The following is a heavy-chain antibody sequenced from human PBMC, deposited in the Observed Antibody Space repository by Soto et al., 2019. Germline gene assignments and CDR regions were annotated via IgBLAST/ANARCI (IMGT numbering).Heavy chain of an antibody. CDR1: GFTFDDYA. V-gene: IGHV3-9*01. J-gene: IGHJ5*02. CDR2: ISWNSGSI. Sequence: GGSLRLSCAASGFTFDDYAMHWVRQAPGKGLEWVSGISWNSGSIGYADSVKGRFTISRDNAKNSLYLQMNSLRAEDTALYYCAKDILQYNWNSEGFDPWGQGTLVTVSS. D-gene: IGHD1-7*01. CDR3: AKDILQYNWNSEGFDP.